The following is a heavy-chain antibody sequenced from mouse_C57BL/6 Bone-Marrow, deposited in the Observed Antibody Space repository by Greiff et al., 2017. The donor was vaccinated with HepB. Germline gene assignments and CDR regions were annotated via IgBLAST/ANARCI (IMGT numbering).Heavy chain of an antibody. V-gene: IGHV1-50*01. D-gene: IGHD3-3*01. CDR2: IDPSDSYT. Sequence: VQLQQPGAELVKPGASVKLSCKASGYTFTSYWMQWVKQRPGQGLEWIGEIDPSDSYTNYNQKFKGKATLTVDTSSSTAYMQLSSLTSEDSAVYYCARGDLWYFDVWGTGTTVTVSS. J-gene: IGHJ1*03. CDR3: ARGDLWYFDV. CDR1: GYTFTSYW.